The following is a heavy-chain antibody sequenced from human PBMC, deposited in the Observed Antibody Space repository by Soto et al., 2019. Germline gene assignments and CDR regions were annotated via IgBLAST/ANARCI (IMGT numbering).Heavy chain of an antibody. CDR1: GFTFSSYG. V-gene: IGHV3-30*18. Sequence: GGSLRLSCAASGFTFSSYGMHWVRQAPGKGLEWVAVISYDGSNKYYSDSVKGRFTISRDNSKNTLYLQMNSLRAEDTAVFYCAKGSLSGRYFRGDAFDIWGQGTMVTVSS. CDR2: ISYDGSNK. J-gene: IGHJ3*02. D-gene: IGHD6-19*01. CDR3: AKGSLSGRYFRGDAFDI.